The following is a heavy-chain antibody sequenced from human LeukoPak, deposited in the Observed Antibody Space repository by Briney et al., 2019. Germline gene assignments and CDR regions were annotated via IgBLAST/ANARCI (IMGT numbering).Heavy chain of an antibody. CDR3: ARDTRAPYSGTYYSSINDAFAI. CDR2: ISAYNGNT. J-gene: IGHJ3*02. D-gene: IGHD1-26*01. CDR1: GYTFTGYY. V-gene: IGHV1-18*04. Sequence: ASVKVSCKASGYTFTGYYMHWVRQAPGQGLEWMGWISAYNGNTNYAQKLQGRVTMTTDTSTSTAYMELRSLRSEDTAVYYCARDTRAPYSGTYYSSINDAFAIWGQGTMVTVS.